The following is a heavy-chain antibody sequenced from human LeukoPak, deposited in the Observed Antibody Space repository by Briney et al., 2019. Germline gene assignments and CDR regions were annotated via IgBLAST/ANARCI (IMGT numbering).Heavy chain of an antibody. CDR2: INPSAGST. D-gene: IGHD3-10*01. J-gene: IGHJ4*02. CDR1: GYTFTSYY. V-gene: IGHV1-46*01. Sequence: ASVKVSCKASGYTFTSYYMHWVRQAPGQGLEWMGIINPSAGSTSYAQKFQGRVTVTRDTTTSTVYMELSSLRSEDTAVYYCARSYYNFDYWGQGTLVTVSS. CDR3: ARSYYNFDY.